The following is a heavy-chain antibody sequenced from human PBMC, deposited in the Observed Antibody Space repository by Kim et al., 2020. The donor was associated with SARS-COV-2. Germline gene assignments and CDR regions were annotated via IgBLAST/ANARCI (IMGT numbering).Heavy chain of an antibody. J-gene: IGHJ6*02. CDR1: GGSFSGYY. CDR2: INHSGST. Sequence: SETLSLTCAVYGGSFSGYYWSWIRQPPGKGLEWIGEINHSGSTNYNPSLKSRVTISVDTSKNQFSLKLSSVTAADTAVYYCARAMARRDSPSRHYGMDVWGQGTTVTVSS. D-gene: IGHD5-12*01. V-gene: IGHV4-34*01. CDR3: ARAMARRDSPSRHYGMDV.